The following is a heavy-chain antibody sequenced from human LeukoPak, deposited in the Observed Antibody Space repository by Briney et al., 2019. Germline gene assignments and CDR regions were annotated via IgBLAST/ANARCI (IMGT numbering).Heavy chain of an antibody. CDR1: GGSFSGYY. J-gene: IGHJ4*02. D-gene: IGHD3-22*01. Sequence: SETLSLTCAVYGGSFSGYYWSWIRQPPGKGLEWIGEINHSGSTNYNPSLKSRVTISVDTSKNQFSLKLSSVTAADTAVYYCARLFGGYYDSSVFYFDYGGREPW. CDR3: ARLFGGYYDSSVFYFDY. V-gene: IGHV4-34*01. CDR2: INHSGST.